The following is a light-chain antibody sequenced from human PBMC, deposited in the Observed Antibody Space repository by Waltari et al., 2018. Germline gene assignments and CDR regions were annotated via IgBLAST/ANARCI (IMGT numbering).Light chain of an antibody. V-gene: IGLV3-27*01. CDR1: VLAKSY. Sequence: SYELTQPSSVSVSPGQTARITCPGDVLAKSYTRWFQQKPGQATVLVIYKDSERPSGFPERFSGSSSGTTVTLTISGAQVEDEADYYCYSVDDNKRVFGGGTKLTVL. CDR2: KDS. J-gene: IGLJ2*01. CDR3: YSVDDNKRV.